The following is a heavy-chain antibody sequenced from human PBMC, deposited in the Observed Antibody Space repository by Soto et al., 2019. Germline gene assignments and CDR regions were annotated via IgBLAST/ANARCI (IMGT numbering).Heavy chain of an antibody. V-gene: IGHV3-48*03. J-gene: IGHJ4*02. Sequence: GGSLRLSCEASGFTFSGHEMNWVRQSPGKGLEWISFISSSDSTKHYADSVKGRFTISRDNAKNSLYLQMNSLRAEDTAVYYCAGRLRFFDWLPKFDYWGQGALVTVSS. D-gene: IGHD3-9*01. CDR2: ISSSDSTK. CDR1: GFTFSGHE. CDR3: AGRLRFFDWLPKFDY.